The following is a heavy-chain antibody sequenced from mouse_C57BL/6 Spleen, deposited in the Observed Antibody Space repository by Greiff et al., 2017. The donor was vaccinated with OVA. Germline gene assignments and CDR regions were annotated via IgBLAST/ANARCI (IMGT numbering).Heavy chain of an antibody. V-gene: IGHV5-16*01. J-gene: IGHJ1*03. CDR1: GFTFSDYY. CDR2: INYDGSST. Sequence: VKLVESEGGLVQPGSSMKLSCTASGFTFSDYYMAWVRQVPEKGLEWVANINYDGSSTYYLDSLKSRFIISRDNAKNILYLQMSSLKSEDTASYYCARDTPTTVVATDWYFDVWGTGTTVTVSS. CDR3: ARDTPTTVVATDWYFDV. D-gene: IGHD1-1*01.